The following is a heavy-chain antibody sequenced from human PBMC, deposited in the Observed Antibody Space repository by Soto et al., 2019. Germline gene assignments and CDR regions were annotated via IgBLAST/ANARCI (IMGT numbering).Heavy chain of an antibody. CDR1: GYTFTTYD. V-gene: IGHV1-8*02. Sequence: ASVKVSCQASGYTFTTYDINWVRQAPGQGLEWMGWMSPHSGNTGYAQKFQGRVTMTRDTSISTAYMELSSLRSEDTAVYYCARSPPEHYFDYWGQGTLVTVSS. CDR2: MSPHSGNT. J-gene: IGHJ4*02. CDR3: ARSPPEHYFDY.